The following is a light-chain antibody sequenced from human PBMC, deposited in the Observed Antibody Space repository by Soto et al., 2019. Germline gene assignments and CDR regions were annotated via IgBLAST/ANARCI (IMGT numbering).Light chain of an antibody. V-gene: IGKV1-12*01. CDR2: DAS. CDR1: QDITSW. J-gene: IGKJ4*01. CDR3: KLSKSFTLP. Sequence: IKMTHSPSSLSASVGDRVTFTLGASQDITSWLAWYQQKPGKAPKLLIYDASNLESGVPSWFSGSGSGTDFSLTLSSLKNEDFATYDCKLSKSFTLPFGGVTKVDI.